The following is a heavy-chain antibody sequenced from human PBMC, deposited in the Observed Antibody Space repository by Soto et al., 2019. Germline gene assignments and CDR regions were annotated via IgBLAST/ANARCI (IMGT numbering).Heavy chain of an antibody. Sequence: QVQLQQWGAGLLKPSETLSLTCAVYGGSFSGYYWSWIRQPPGKGLEWIGEINHSGSTNYNPSLKSRVTISVDTAKNQFSLKLSSSTAADTAVYYCALVRRYYGMDVWGQGTTVTVAS. V-gene: IGHV4-34*01. CDR3: ALVRRYYGMDV. CDR1: GGSFSGYY. CDR2: INHSGST. D-gene: IGHD1-1*01. J-gene: IGHJ6*02.